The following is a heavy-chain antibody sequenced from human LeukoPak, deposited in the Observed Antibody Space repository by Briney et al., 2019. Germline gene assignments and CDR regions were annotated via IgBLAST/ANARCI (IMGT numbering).Heavy chain of an antibody. CDR2: IRYDGSNK. CDR3: ARSFFQWNYGSCLDS. D-gene: IGHD1-7*01. J-gene: IGHJ1*01. CDR1: GFIFNTYV. V-gene: IGHV3-30*02. Sequence: GGSLRLSCAASGFIFNTYVMHWVRQAPGKGLEWLAFIRYDGSNKNYADSVKGRFTISRENSKNTVYLQMNSLRPEDTAVYSCARSFFQWNYGSCLDSWGQGTLVTVSS.